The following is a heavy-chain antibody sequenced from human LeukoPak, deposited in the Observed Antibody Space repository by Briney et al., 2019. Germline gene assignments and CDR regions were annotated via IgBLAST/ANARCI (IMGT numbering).Heavy chain of an antibody. CDR2: IYTSGST. Sequence: SETLSLPCTVSGGSISSYYWSWIRQPAGKGLEWIGRIYTSGSTNYNPSLKSRVTMSVDTSKNQFSLKLSSVTAADTAVYYCARDPTYGDYFWFDPWGQGTLISLSS. CDR1: GGSISSYY. CDR3: ARDPTYGDYFWFDP. D-gene: IGHD4-17*01. J-gene: IGHJ5*02. V-gene: IGHV4-4*07.